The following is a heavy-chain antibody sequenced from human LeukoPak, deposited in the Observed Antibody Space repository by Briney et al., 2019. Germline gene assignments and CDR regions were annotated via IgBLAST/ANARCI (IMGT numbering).Heavy chain of an antibody. D-gene: IGHD1-26*01. CDR2: IYYSGST. V-gene: IGHV4-39*07. CDR1: GGSISSSSYY. Sequence: SETLSLTCTVSGGSISSSSYYWGWLRQPPGKGLEWIGSIYYSGSTYYNPSLKSRVTISVDTSKNQFSLKLSSVTAADTAVYYCARDDLYSGSNAFDIWGQGTMVTVSS. J-gene: IGHJ3*02. CDR3: ARDDLYSGSNAFDI.